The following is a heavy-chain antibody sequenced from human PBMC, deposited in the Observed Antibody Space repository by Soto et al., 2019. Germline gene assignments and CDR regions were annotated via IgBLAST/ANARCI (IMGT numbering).Heavy chain of an antibody. CDR2: INSDGSST. J-gene: IGHJ4*03. CDR3: ARDPAPSGWYDY. D-gene: IGHD6-19*01. CDR1: GFTFSDYW. V-gene: IGHV3-74*03. Sequence: PGGSLRLSCAASGFTFSDYWMHWVRQVPGKGLVWVSRINSDGSSTTYADSVKGRFTISRDNAKNTLYLQMNSLRAEDTAVYYCARDPAPSGWYDYWGQGTTVTVSS.